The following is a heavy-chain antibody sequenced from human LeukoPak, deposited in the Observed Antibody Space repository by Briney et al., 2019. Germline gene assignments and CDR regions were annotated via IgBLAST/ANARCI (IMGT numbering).Heavy chain of an antibody. V-gene: IGHV4-39*07. D-gene: IGHD6-13*01. CDR1: GGSISSSSYY. CDR2: IYYSGST. CDR3: ARSIAAAGTLARVAFDI. Sequence: PSETLSLTCTVSGGSISSSSYYWGWIRQPPGKGLEWIGSIYYSGSTYYNPSLKIRVAISVDTSKNQFSLKQSSVTAADTAVYYCARSIAAAGTLARVAFDIWGQGTMVTVSS. J-gene: IGHJ3*02.